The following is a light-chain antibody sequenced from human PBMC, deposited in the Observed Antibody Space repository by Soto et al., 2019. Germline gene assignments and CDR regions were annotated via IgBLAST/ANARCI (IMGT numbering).Light chain of an antibody. CDR2: EVS. J-gene: IGLJ1*01. Sequence: QSALTQPPSASGSPGQSVTISCTGTSSDVGGYKYVSWYQQHPGKAPKLMIYEVSKRPSGVPDRFSGSKSGNTASLTVSGLQAEDEAAYYCSSYTGNNHLGVFGPGTKFTVL. CDR3: SSYTGNNHLGV. V-gene: IGLV2-8*01. CDR1: SSDVGGYKY.